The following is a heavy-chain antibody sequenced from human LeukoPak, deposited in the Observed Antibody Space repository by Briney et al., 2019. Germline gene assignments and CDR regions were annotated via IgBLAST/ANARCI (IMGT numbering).Heavy chain of an antibody. Sequence: SETLSLTCTVSGGSISSSSYYWGWIRQPPGKGLERIGSIYYSGSTYYNPSLKSRVTISVDTSKNQFSLKLSSVTAADTAVYYCARLGDSSGYYSAYWGQGTLVTVSS. J-gene: IGHJ4*02. CDR1: GGSISSSSYY. V-gene: IGHV4-39*01. CDR3: ARLGDSSGYYSAY. CDR2: IYYSGST. D-gene: IGHD3-22*01.